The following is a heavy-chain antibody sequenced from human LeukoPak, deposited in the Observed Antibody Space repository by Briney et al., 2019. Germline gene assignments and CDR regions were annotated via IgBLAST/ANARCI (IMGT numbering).Heavy chain of an antibody. D-gene: IGHD4-17*01. CDR3: ARDQPPHYGDYFDY. Sequence: PSQTLSLTCTVSGAPINTGSYYYYWIRQPAGKGLEWIGQIYTSGTTNYNPSLKSRVTISVDTSKNQVSLTLSSVTAADTAVYYCARDQPPHYGDYFDYWGQGTLVTVSS. J-gene: IGHJ4*02. CDR1: GAPINTGSYY. V-gene: IGHV4-61*09. CDR2: IYTSGTT.